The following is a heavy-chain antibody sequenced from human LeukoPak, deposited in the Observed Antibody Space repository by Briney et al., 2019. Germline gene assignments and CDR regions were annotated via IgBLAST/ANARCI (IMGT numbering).Heavy chain of an antibody. CDR3: ARGRCGSPPGCFES. J-gene: IGHJ5*01. D-gene: IGHD1-1*01. Sequence: SETLSLTCTVSADSLRDYYWNWIRQSPGKGLEWIGYIYYTGNTNYNPSLKSRVTLSVDTSNKQFSLQMTPVTAADTAVYFCARGRCGSPPGCFESWGQGTLVTVSP. CDR1: ADSLRDYY. V-gene: IGHV4-59*13. CDR2: IYYTGNT.